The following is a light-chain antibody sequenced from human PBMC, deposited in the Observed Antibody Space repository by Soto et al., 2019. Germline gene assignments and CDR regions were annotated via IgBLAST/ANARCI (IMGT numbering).Light chain of an antibody. CDR1: TFNVGSNT. V-gene: IGLV1-44*01. J-gene: IGLJ1*01. Sequence: QSVLTQPPSASGTPGQRVTISCSGSTFNVGSNTVNWYQQFPGTAPELLMYSNNQRPSGVPDRLSGSKSGTSASLAISGLQSEDEADYYCAAWDDSLNGYVFGTGTKLTVL. CDR2: SNN. CDR3: AAWDDSLNGYV.